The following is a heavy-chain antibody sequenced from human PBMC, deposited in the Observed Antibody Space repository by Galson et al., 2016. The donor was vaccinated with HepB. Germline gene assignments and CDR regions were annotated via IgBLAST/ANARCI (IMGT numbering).Heavy chain of an antibody. CDR3: ALYGSGSYSDTFDY. CDR2: IYYNGTT. V-gene: IGHV4-31*03. D-gene: IGHD3-10*01. Sequence: TLSLTCTVSGDSISSGGYYWSWLRQQPGKGLEWIGFIYYNGTTYYNPSPKSRLTISVDTSKNHFSLKLSSVTAADTAIYYCALYGSGSYSDTFDYWGQGTLVTVSS. J-gene: IGHJ4*02. CDR1: GDSISSGGYY.